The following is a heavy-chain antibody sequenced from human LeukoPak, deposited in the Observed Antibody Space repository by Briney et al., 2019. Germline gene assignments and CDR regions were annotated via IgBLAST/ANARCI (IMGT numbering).Heavy chain of an antibody. CDR2: IYSGGST. V-gene: IGHV3-53*01. Sequence: GGSLRLSCAASGFTVSSNYMSWVRQAPGKGPEWVSVIYSGGSTYYADSVKGRFTISRDNSKNTLYLQMNSLRAEDTAVYYCARWRGGSSWYYFDYWGQGTLVTVSS. CDR3: ARWRGGSSWYYFDY. D-gene: IGHD6-13*01. J-gene: IGHJ4*02. CDR1: GFTVSSNY.